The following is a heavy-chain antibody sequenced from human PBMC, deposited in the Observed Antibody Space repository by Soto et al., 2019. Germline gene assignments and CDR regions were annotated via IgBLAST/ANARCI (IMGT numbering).Heavy chain of an antibody. V-gene: IGHV3-30-3*01. Sequence: SLRLSCAASGFTFSSYAMHWVRQAPGKGLEWVAVISYDGSNKYYADSVKGRFTISRDNSKNTLYLQMNSLRAEDTAVYYCARAYTGYYYGMDVWGQGTTVTVSS. CDR1: GFTFSSYA. CDR2: ISYDGSNK. D-gene: IGHD2-2*02. CDR3: ARAYTGYYYGMDV. J-gene: IGHJ6*02.